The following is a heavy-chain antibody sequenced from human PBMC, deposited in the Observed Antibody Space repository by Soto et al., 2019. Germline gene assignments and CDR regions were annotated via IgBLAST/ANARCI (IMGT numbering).Heavy chain of an antibody. V-gene: IGHV1-18*01. Sequence: ASVKVSCKASGSTFTSYGISWVRQAPGQGLGWMRWISAYNGNTNYAQKLQGRVTMTTDTSTSTAYMELRSLRSDDTAVYYCASVRLRFFGGLGDSYDICGQGTMVTVSS. J-gene: IGHJ3*02. CDR1: GSTFTSYG. D-gene: IGHD3-9*01. CDR2: ISAYNGNT. CDR3: ASVRLRFFGGLGDSYDI.